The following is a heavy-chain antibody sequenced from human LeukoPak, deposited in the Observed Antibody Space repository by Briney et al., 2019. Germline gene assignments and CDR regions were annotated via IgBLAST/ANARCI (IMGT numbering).Heavy chain of an antibody. Sequence: SETLSLTCTVSGGSISSSSYYWGWIRQPPGKGLEWIGSIYYSGSTYYNPSLKSRVTISVDTSKNQFSLKLSSVTAADTAVYYCARLLFMTTLGAEGAFDIWGQGTMVTVSS. D-gene: IGHD4-23*01. CDR3: ARLLFMTTLGAEGAFDI. J-gene: IGHJ3*02. CDR2: IYYSGST. CDR1: GGSISSSSYY. V-gene: IGHV4-39*01.